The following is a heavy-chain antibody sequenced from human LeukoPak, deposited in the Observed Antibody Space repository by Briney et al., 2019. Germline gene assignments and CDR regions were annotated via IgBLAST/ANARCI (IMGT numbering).Heavy chain of an antibody. V-gene: IGHV1-69*06. D-gene: IGHD1-7*01. Sequence: PWASVKVSCKASGVTFSSYAISWVREAPGQGLEWMGGIIPIFGTANYAQKFQGRVTITADKSTSTAYMELSSLRSEDTAVYYCASLPSELNDWFDPWGQGTLVTVSS. CDR3: ASLPSELNDWFDP. CDR2: IIPIFGTA. CDR1: GVTFSSYA. J-gene: IGHJ5*02.